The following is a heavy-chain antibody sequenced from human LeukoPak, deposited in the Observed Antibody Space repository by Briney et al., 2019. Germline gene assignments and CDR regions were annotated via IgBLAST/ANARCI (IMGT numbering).Heavy chain of an antibody. Sequence: PSETLSLTCAVYSGSFSDYFWSWIRQPPGKGLEWIGEISHSGSTTYNPSLRSRVTISGDTSKKQFSLKLSSVTAADTAVYYCVTYYYGSSAPKRNYWGQGILVTVSS. D-gene: IGHD3-22*01. CDR3: VTYYYGSSAPKRNY. J-gene: IGHJ4*02. V-gene: IGHV4-34*01. CDR2: ISHSGST. CDR1: SGSFSDYF.